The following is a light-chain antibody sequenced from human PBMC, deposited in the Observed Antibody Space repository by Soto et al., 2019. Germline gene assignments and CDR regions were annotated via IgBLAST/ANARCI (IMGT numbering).Light chain of an antibody. CDR3: QQYGSSPRIT. Sequence: EIVLTQSPGTLSLSPGGRATLSCRASQSVTSFLAWYQQKPGQAPRLLIYGASSRATGIPDRFSGSGSGTDFTLTISRLEPEDFAVYYCQQYGSSPRITFGQGTRLEIK. CDR2: GAS. V-gene: IGKV3-20*01. CDR1: QSVTSF. J-gene: IGKJ5*01.